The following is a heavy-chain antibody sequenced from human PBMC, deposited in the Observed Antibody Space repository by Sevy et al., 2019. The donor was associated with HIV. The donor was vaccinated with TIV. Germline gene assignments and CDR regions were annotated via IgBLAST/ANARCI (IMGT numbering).Heavy chain of an antibody. D-gene: IGHD6-19*01. CDR2: IVVGSGNT. CDR3: AADPPMIRGYSSGWSSQGRYYYYGMDV. J-gene: IGHJ6*02. V-gene: IGHV1-58*01. Sequence: ASVKVSCKASGFTFTSSAVQWVRQARGQRLEWIGWIVVGSGNTNYAQKFQERVTITRDMSTSTAYMELSSLRSEDTAVYYCAADPPMIRGYSSGWSSQGRYYYYGMDVWGQGTTVTVSS. CDR1: GFTFTSSA.